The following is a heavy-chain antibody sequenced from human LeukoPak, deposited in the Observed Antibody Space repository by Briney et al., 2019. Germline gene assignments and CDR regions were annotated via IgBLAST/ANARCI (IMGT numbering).Heavy chain of an antibody. CDR3: ARGVGSSWNYYYYGMDV. CDR2: IIPILGIA. Sequence: ASVKVSCKASGGTFSSYAISWVRQAPGQGLEWMGRIIPILGIANYAQKFQGRVTITADKSTSTAYMELSSLRSEDTAVYYCARGVGSSWNYYYYGMDVWGQGTTVTVSS. V-gene: IGHV1-69*04. J-gene: IGHJ6*02. D-gene: IGHD6-13*01. CDR1: GGTFSSYA.